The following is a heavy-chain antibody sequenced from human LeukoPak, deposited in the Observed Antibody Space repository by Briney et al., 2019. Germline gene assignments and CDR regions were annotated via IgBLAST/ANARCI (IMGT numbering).Heavy chain of an antibody. Sequence: PSETLSLTCTVSGDSISSSYWSWIRQPPGKGLEWIGCFYYSGYTNYNPSLKSRLTMSIDTSRNQFSLKLSSVTAADTATYYCATLAYTSSWSNWFDPWGQGTLVTVSS. D-gene: IGHD6-13*01. J-gene: IGHJ5*02. CDR2: FYYSGYT. CDR1: GDSISSSY. V-gene: IGHV4-59*01. CDR3: ATLAYTSSWSNWFDP.